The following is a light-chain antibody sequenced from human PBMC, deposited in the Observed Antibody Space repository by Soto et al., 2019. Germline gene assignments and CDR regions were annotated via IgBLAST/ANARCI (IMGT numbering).Light chain of an antibody. J-gene: IGKJ1*01. CDR3: QHYGGMWT. V-gene: IGKV1-5*01. Sequence: DIQMTQSPSTLSASVGDRVTITCRASEIITNRLAWYQQKPGKAPKVLIYDDSNLESGVPSRFSGSRSGTEFILTISSLQPDDFATYYCQHYGGMWTVGQGTKVDIK. CDR2: DDS. CDR1: EIITNR.